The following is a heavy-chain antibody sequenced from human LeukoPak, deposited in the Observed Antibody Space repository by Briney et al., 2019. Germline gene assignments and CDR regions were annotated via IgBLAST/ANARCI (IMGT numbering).Heavy chain of an antibody. V-gene: IGHV3-53*01. D-gene: IGHD2-2*01. Sequence: GGSLRLSCAASGFTVSSNYMSWVRQAPGKGLEWVSVIYSGGSTYYADSVKGRFTISRDNSKNTLYLQMNSLRAEDTAVYYCARDKGCRSTSCYPNWFDPWGQGTLVTVSS. J-gene: IGHJ5*02. CDR1: GFTVSSNY. CDR2: IYSGGST. CDR3: ARDKGCRSTSCYPNWFDP.